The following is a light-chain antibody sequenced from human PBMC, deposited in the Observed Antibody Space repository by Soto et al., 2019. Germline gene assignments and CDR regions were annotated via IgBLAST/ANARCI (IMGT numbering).Light chain of an antibody. V-gene: IGLV3-9*01. CDR3: QVWDSSIVV. CDR1: NIGSKN. Sequence: SYELTQPLSVSVALGQTARITCGGNNIGSKNVHWYQQKPGQAPVLVIYRDSNRPSGIPDRFSGSNSGNTATLTISRAQAGDEADYYCQVWDSSIVVFGGGTKLTVL. J-gene: IGLJ2*01. CDR2: RDS.